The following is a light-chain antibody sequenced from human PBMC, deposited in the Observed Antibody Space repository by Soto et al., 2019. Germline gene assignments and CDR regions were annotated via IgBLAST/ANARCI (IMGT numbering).Light chain of an antibody. V-gene: IGKV3-20*01. CDR2: GAS. CDR3: QQYGSSFT. Sequence: EIVLTQSPGTLSLSPGERATLSCRASQSVSSSYLAWYQQKPGQAPRLLIYGASSRATGIPDRFSDSGSGTDFTLTISRLEPEDFVVYYCQQYGSSFTFGPGTKVDIK. CDR1: QSVSSSY. J-gene: IGKJ3*01.